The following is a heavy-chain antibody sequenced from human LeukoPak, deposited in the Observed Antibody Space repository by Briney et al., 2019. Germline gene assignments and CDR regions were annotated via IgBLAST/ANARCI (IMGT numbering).Heavy chain of an antibody. CDR1: EF. Sequence: GGSLRLSCAASEFMTWVRQAPGKGLEWVSLIYSGGSTYYADSVKGRFTISRDNAKNSLFLQMNSLRAEDTAVYYCVRDHSYGDDVFQHWGQGTLLVVSS. J-gene: IGHJ1*01. CDR2: IYSGGST. CDR3: VRDHSYGDDVFQH. V-gene: IGHV3-66*01. D-gene: IGHD4-17*01.